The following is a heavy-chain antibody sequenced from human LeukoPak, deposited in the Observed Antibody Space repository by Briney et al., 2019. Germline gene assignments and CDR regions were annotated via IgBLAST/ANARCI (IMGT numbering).Heavy chain of an antibody. CDR3: ARGPYQLLFFGGNWFDP. Sequence: SETLPLTCAVYGGSFSGYYWSWIRQPPGKGLEWIGEINHSGSTNYNPSLKSRVTISVDTSKNQFSLKLSSVTAADTAVYYCARGPYQLLFFGGNWFDPWGQGTLVTVSS. J-gene: IGHJ5*02. D-gene: IGHD2-2*01. CDR1: GGSFSGYY. V-gene: IGHV4-34*01. CDR2: INHSGST.